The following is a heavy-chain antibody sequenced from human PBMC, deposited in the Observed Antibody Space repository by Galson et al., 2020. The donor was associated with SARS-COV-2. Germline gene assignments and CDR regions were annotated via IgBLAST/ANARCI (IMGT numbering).Heavy chain of an antibody. CDR1: GFSLSTSGMC. J-gene: IGHJ6*02. CDR2: IDWDDDK. Sequence: SGPTLVKPTQTLTLTCTFSGFSLSTSGMCVSWIRQPPGKALEWLALIDWDDDKYYSTSLKTRLTISKDTSKNQVVLTMTNMDPVDTATYYCARIRVEMATIGNYYYYGMDVWGQGTTVTV. D-gene: IGHD5-12*01. V-gene: IGHV2-70*01. CDR3: ARIRVEMATIGNYYYYGMDV.